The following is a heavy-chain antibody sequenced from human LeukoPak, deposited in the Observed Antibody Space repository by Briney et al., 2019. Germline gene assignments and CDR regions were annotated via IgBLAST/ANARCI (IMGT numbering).Heavy chain of an antibody. D-gene: IGHD4-17*01. V-gene: IGHV3-9*01. Sequence: GGSLRLSCAASGFTFDDYAMHWVRQAPGKGLEWVSGISWSSGSIGYADSVKGRFTISRDNAKNSLYLQMNSLRAEDTALYYCAKTPDYGDDYYFDYWGQGTLVTVSS. CDR1: GFTFDDYA. CDR3: AKTPDYGDDYYFDY. J-gene: IGHJ4*02. CDR2: ISWSSGSI.